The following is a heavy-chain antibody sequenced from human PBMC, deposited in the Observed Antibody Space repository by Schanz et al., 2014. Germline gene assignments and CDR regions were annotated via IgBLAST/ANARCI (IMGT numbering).Heavy chain of an antibody. D-gene: IGHD2-8*01. CDR1: GFSFSDYS. V-gene: IGHV3-30*03. J-gene: IGHJ4*02. CDR3: ASLYDREYFDY. Sequence: VQLVESGGGLVKPGGSLRLSCAASGFSFSDYSMSWVRQAPGKGLEWVALISFDGSNKYYADSVKGRFTIARDNSKNTLHLQMNSLRAEDTAVYYCASLYDREYFDYWGQGTLVTVSS. CDR2: ISFDGSNK.